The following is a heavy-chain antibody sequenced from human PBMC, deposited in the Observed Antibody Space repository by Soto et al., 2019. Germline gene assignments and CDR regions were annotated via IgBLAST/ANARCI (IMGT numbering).Heavy chain of an antibody. J-gene: IGHJ4*02. CDR2: IYSSGST. CDR1: GGSIISGGYS. D-gene: IGHD6-19*01. V-gene: IGHV4-31*03. Sequence: SETLSLTCTVSGGSIISGGYSWTWIRQHPGKGLEYIGYIYSSGSTYYNPSLKSRVSISVDTSTNQFSLKLNSVTAADTAVYYCAGPPRYSSGWYDYWGQGTLVTVSS. CDR3: AGPPRYSSGWYDY.